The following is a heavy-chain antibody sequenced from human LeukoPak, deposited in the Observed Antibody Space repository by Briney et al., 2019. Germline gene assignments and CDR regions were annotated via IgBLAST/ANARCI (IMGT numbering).Heavy chain of an antibody. CDR3: ARNNDMDV. D-gene: IGHD1/OR15-1a*01. V-gene: IGHV3-7*03. CDR1: GFILSNHW. CDR2: MNKDGSEK. J-gene: IGHJ6*02. Sequence: QAGGSLRLSCAASGFILSNHWMTWVRQAPGKGPEWVANMNKDGSEKYYVDSVEGRLTISRDTAKNSLYLQMNSLRAEDTALYYCARNNDMDVWGQGTTVIVSS.